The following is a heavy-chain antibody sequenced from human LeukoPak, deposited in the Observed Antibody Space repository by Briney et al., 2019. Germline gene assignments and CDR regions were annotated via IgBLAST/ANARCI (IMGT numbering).Heavy chain of an antibody. CDR1: GVTFSSYA. V-gene: IGHV3-23*01. J-gene: IGHJ6*02. CDR2: ISGSGGSK. Sequence: GGSLRLSCAASGVTFSSYAMSWVRAAPGEGLEWVSAISGSGGSKYYADSVKCRFTISRDNSKSTLYLQMNSLRAEDTAVYYCAKAPEMATIPYYYCGMDVWGQGTTVTVSS. D-gene: IGHD5-24*01. CDR3: AKAPEMATIPYYYCGMDV.